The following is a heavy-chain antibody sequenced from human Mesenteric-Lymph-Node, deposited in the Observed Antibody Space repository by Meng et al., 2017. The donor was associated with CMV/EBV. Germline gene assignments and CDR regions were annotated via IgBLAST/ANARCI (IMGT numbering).Heavy chain of an antibody. J-gene: IGHJ6*02. D-gene: IGHD3-3*01. Sequence: GESLKISCAASGFTFSTYGMHWVRQTPGKGLEWVAFIRYDGSNKYYTDSVKGRFTISRDNSKNTLYLQMNSLRAEDTAVFYCAKDLPLTIFGVVINKSAMDVWGQGTTVTVSS. V-gene: IGHV3-30*02. CDR1: GFTFSTYG. CDR2: IRYDGSNK. CDR3: AKDLPLTIFGVVINKSAMDV.